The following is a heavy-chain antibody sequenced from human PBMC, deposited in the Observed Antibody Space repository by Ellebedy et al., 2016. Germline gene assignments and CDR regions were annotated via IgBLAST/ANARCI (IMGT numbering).Heavy chain of an antibody. CDR1: GYSFTTYW. Sequence: GGSLRLSXQASGYSFTTYWIGWVRQMPGKGLEWMGIMYPGDSDTRYSPSLQGPVTISADKSITTVYLQWSSLKASDTAIYYCGRLGGGTTMITPHDSFDIWGQGTRVTVSS. D-gene: IGHD4-23*01. CDR3: GRLGGGTTMITPHDSFDI. V-gene: IGHV5-51*01. J-gene: IGHJ3*02. CDR2: MYPGDSDT.